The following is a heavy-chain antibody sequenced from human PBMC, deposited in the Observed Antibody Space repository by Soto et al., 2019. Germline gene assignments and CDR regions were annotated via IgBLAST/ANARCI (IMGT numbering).Heavy chain of an antibody. CDR1: GFTFSNAW. Sequence: GGSLRLSCAASGFTFSNAWMSWVRQAPGKGLEWVGRIKSKTDGGTTDYAAPVKGRFTISRDDSKNTLYLQMNSLKTEDTAVYYCARSKDLPYYYYYYMDVWGKGTTVTVSS. J-gene: IGHJ6*03. V-gene: IGHV3-15*01. CDR2: IKSKTDGGTT. CDR3: ARSKDLPYYYYYYMDV.